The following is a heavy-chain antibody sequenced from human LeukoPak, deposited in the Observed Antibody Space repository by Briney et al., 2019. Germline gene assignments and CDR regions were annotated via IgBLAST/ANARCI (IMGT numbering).Heavy chain of an antibody. V-gene: IGHV4-59*08. J-gene: IGHJ3*02. Sequence: SETLSLTCTVSGGSISGYYWSWIRQPPGKGLEWIGYIYNSGNINYKPSLKSRVTISLDTSKNQISLKLSSVTAADTAVYYCARMSAQQLGELDAFDIWGQGTMVTVSS. CDR3: ARMSAQQLGELDAFDI. D-gene: IGHD6-13*01. CDR1: GGSISGYY. CDR2: IYNSGNI.